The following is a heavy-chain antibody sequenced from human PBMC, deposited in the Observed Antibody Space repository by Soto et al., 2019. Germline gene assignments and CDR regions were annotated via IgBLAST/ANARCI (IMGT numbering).Heavy chain of an antibody. CDR3: ARDLSSVVVVPADIAEQTNWFDP. CDR1: GGTFSSYA. V-gene: IGHV1-69*06. D-gene: IGHD2-2*01. CDR2: IIPIFGTA. J-gene: IGHJ5*02. Sequence: SVKVSCKASGGTFSSYAISWVRQAPGQGLEWMGGIIPIFGTANYAQKFQGRVTITADKSTSTAYMELSSLRSEDTAVYYCARDLSSVVVVPADIAEQTNWFDPWGQGNLVTVSS.